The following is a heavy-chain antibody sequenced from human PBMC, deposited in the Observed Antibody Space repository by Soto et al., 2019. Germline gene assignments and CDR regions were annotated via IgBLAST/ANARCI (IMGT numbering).Heavy chain of an antibody. CDR3: ARDLDTAMIGWFDP. V-gene: IGHV1-18*01. CDR2: ISAYNGNT. J-gene: IGHJ5*02. CDR1: GYTFTSYG. Sequence: ASVKVSCKASGYTFTSYGISWVRQAPGQGLEWMGWISAYNGNTNYAQKLQGRVTMTTDTSTSTAYMELRSLRSDDTAVYYCARDLDTAMIGWFDPWGQGTLVTVSS. D-gene: IGHD5-18*01.